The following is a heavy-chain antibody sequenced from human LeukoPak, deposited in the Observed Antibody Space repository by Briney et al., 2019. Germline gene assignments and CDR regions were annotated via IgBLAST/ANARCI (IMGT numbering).Heavy chain of an antibody. CDR1: GFTFDDSG. D-gene: IGHD6-19*01. CDR3: AKGPPSIAVALLDY. Sequence: GGSLRLSCAASGFTFDDSGMSWVRQAPGKGLEWVSGINWNGGSTGYADSVKGRFTISRDNAKNSLYLQMNSLRAEDTALYYCAKGPPSIAVALLDYWGQGTLVTVSS. V-gene: IGHV3-20*04. CDR2: INWNGGST. J-gene: IGHJ4*02.